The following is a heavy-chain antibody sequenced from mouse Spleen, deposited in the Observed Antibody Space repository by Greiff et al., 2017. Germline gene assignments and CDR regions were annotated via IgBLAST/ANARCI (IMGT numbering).Heavy chain of an antibody. J-gene: IGHJ3*02. CDR2: IDPSDSYT. V-gene: IGHV1-69*01. CDR3: ARGGLGLPSW. CDR1: GYTFTSYW. Sequence: QVQLQQPGAELVMPGASVKLSCKASGYTFTSYWMHWVKQRPGQGLEWIGEIDPSDSYTNYNQKFKGKATLTVDKSSSTAYMQLSSLTSEDSAVYFCARGGLGLPSWWGQGTLVTVSA. D-gene: IGHD2-4*01.